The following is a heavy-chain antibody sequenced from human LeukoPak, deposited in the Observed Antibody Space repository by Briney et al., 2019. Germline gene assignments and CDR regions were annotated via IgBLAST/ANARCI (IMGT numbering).Heavy chain of an antibody. CDR1: GGSISSYY. V-gene: IGHV4-59*08. D-gene: IGHD3-22*01. CDR2: IYYSGST. CDR3: ARDRPKYYSDSSGCSLHGFDI. J-gene: IGHJ3*02. Sequence: PSETLSLTCTVSGGSISSYYWSWIRQPPGKGLEWIGYIYYSGSTNYNPSLKSRVTISVDTSKNQFSLKLSSVTAADTAVYYCARDRPKYYSDSSGCSLHGFDIWGQGTMVTVSS.